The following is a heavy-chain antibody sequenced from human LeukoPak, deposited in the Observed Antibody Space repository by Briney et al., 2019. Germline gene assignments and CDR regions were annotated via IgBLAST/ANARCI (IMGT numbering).Heavy chain of an antibody. D-gene: IGHD6-19*01. CDR2: ISSSSSYI. V-gene: IGHV3-21*01. J-gene: IGHJ4*02. Sequence: PGGSLRLSCAASGFTFSSYIMNWVRQAPGKGLEWVSSISSSSSYIYYADSVKGRFTISRDNAKNSLYLQMNSLRAEDTAVYYCARAVSSGGSGPYWGQGTLVTVSS. CDR3: ARAVSSGGSGPY. CDR1: GFTFSSYI.